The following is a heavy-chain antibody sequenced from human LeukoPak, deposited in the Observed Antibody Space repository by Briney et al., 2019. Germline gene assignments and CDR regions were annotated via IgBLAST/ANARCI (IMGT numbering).Heavy chain of an antibody. CDR1: GFTFSSYA. V-gene: IGHV3-30-3*01. CDR2: ISYAGSNK. D-gene: IGHD3-16*01. Sequence: GGSLRLSCAASGFTFSSYAMHWVRQAPGKGLEWVAVISYAGSNKYYADSVKGRFTISRDNSKNTLYLQMHSLRPEDTAVYYCARRAGLGYFDCWGQGTLVTVSS. CDR3: ARRAGLGYFDC. J-gene: IGHJ4*02.